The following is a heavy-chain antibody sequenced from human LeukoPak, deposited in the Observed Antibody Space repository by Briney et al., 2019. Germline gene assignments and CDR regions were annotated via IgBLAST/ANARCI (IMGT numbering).Heavy chain of an antibody. J-gene: IGHJ4*02. V-gene: IGHV4-59*08. D-gene: IGHD2-15*01. CDR2: IYFSGST. Sequence: PSETLSLTCTVSGGSISSYYWSWIRQPPGKGLEWIGYIYFSGSTNYNPSLKSRVTVSLDTTKNQVSLKLSSVSAADTAVYYCASTGYCIGGSCYSNYFDRWGQGTLVTVSS. CDR1: GGSISSYY. CDR3: ASTGYCIGGSCYSNYFDR.